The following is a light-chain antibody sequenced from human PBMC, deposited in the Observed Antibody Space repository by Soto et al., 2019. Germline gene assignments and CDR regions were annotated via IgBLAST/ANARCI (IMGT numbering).Light chain of an antibody. V-gene: IGKV3-15*01. CDR3: QQYKNWPPWT. Sequence: EIVMTQSPAXLXVSPXXXXXXXXRASXXXXXNLAWLQQKPGQAPRLLIYAASIRATDFPARFSGSGSGTEYTLTISGLQSDDFAVYFCQQYKNWPPWTFGHGTKVEIK. CDR2: AAS. CDR1: XXXXXN. J-gene: IGKJ1*01.